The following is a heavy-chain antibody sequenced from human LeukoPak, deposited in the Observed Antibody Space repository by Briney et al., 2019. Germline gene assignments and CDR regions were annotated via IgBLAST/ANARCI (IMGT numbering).Heavy chain of an antibody. CDR2: ISHSGYT. CDR3: TRMTTGHDY. CDR1: GVSFNDYY. Sequence: SETLPLTCAVSGVSFNDYYWSWVRQTPGRGLEWIGEISHSGYTNDSPSLKSRVTISIDTSRKQFSLNLRSVTVADTGIYYCTRMTTGHDYWGQGTLVTVSS. D-gene: IGHD4-17*01. V-gene: IGHV4-34*01. J-gene: IGHJ4*02.